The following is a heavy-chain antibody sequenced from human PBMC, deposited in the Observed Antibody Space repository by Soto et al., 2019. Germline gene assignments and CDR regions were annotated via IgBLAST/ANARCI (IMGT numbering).Heavy chain of an antibody. CDR3: ARYRKGIGQWLPNDYYCYCGMDV. D-gene: IGHD6-19*01. Sequence: SQTLSLTCAISGDSVSSNSASWNCIRQSPSRGLEWLGRTYYRSKWYNDYAVSVKSRITINPDTSKNQFSLQLNSVTPEDTAVYYCARYRKGIGQWLPNDYYCYCGMDVWGQGTTVTVSS. CDR1: GDSVSSNSAS. V-gene: IGHV6-1*01. CDR2: TYYRSKWYN. J-gene: IGHJ6*02.